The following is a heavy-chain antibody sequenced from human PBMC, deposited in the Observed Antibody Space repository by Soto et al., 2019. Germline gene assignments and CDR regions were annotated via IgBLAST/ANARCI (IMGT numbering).Heavy chain of an antibody. D-gene: IGHD1-26*01. CDR1: GFTFSGHA. Sequence: QVYVVESGGGVVQPGRSLRLSCAVSGFTFSGHAMHWVRQAPGKGLEWVAIVSSDGSSRFDGESVEGRFSISRDNSRNTVYLQMKSLRPEETAVYYCAQDGGVGATLGLTSGEEYWGQGTLVSVSS. J-gene: IGHJ4*02. V-gene: IGHV3-30*18. CDR3: AQDGGVGATLGLTSGEEY. CDR2: VSSDGSSR.